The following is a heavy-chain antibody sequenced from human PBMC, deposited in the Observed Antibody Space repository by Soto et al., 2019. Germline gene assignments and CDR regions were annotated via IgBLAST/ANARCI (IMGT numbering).Heavy chain of an antibody. Sequence: PSETLSLTCTVSGGAIGSGDYYWSWIRQPPGKGLEWIGYMYYTGSTYYNPCLKSPFTISVDASKNQFSLKLSSVTAADTAVYYCARAFDDSSGFYGGLGYWGQGTLVTVSS. D-gene: IGHD3-22*01. CDR1: GGAIGSGDYY. CDR3: ARAFDDSSGFYGGLGY. J-gene: IGHJ4*02. V-gene: IGHV4-30-4*01. CDR2: MYYTGST.